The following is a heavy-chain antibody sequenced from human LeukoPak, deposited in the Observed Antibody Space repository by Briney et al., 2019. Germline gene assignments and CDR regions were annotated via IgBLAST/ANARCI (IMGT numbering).Heavy chain of an antibody. J-gene: IGHJ4*02. D-gene: IGHD6-19*01. V-gene: IGHV3-74*01. CDR3: VRVAVGEYHFDH. CDR2: INPDGRTI. Sequence: GGSLRLSCAASGFTFNSYAMCWVRQAPGKGLVWVSRINPDGRTISYADSVKDRFTISRDNAKNTLYLQMNSLRAEDTAVYYCVRVAVGEYHFDHWGQGTLVTVSS. CDR1: GFTFNSYA.